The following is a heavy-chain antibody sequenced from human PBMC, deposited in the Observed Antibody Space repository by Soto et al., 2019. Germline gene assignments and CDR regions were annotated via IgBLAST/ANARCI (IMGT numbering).Heavy chain of an antibody. V-gene: IGHV3-30*18. J-gene: IGHJ4*02. CDR3: AKRTTLTPGDFDY. Sequence: QVQLVESGGGVVQPGRSLRLSCAAAGFTFSSYGMHWVRQAPGKGLEWVAVISYDGSNKYYADSVKGRFTISRYNSKNTLYMQMNSLRAEDTVLYSCAKRTTLTPGDFDYWGQGTMCTVS. CDR2: ISYDGSNK. D-gene: IGHD4-4*01. CDR1: GFTFSSYG.